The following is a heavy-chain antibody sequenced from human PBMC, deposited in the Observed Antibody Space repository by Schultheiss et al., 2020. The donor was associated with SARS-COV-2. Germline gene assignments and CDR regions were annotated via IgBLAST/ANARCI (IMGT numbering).Heavy chain of an antibody. J-gene: IGHJ6*03. Sequence: SETLSLTCTVSGGSISSGGYYWSWIRQPPGKGLEWIGRISDSGSTYYNPSLKSRVTISVDTSKNQFSLKLNSVTAADTAVYYCARGDFWSGFYRYYYYYMDVWGKGTTVTVSS. V-gene: IGHV4-61*08. CDR1: GGSISSGGYY. CDR3: ARGDFWSGFYRYYYYYMDV. D-gene: IGHD3-3*01. CDR2: ISDSGST.